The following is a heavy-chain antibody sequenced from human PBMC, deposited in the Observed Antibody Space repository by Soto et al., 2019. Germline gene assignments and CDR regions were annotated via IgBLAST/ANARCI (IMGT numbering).Heavy chain of an antibody. CDR3: ARARVEVPAAMLLYNWFDP. Sequence: SETLSLTCAVSGGSISSGGYSWSWIRQPPGKGLEWIGYIYHSGSTYYNPSLKSRVTISVDRPKNQFSLKLSSVTAADTAVYYCARARVEVPAAMLLYNWFDPWGQGTLVTVSS. CDR2: IYHSGST. J-gene: IGHJ5*02. CDR1: GGSISSGGYS. V-gene: IGHV4-30-2*01. D-gene: IGHD2-2*01.